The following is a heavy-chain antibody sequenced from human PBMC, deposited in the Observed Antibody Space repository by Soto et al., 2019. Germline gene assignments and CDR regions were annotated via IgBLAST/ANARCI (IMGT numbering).Heavy chain of an antibody. V-gene: IGHV1-18*01. CDR1: GYTFTSYG. CDR3: VVAAQPSSFDF. D-gene: IGHD2-15*01. J-gene: IGHJ4*02. Sequence: QVQLVQSGAEVKKPGASVKVSCKASGYTFTSYGISWVRQAPGQGLEWMGWISAYNGNTNYAQKLLGRVTMPTATSTRTAYMELRSLRSDDTAVYCCVVAAQPSSFDFWGQGTLVTVSS. CDR2: ISAYNGNT.